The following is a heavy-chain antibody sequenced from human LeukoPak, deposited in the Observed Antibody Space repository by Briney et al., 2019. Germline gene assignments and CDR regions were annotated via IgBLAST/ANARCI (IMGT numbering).Heavy chain of an antibody. J-gene: IGHJ4*02. CDR2: ISSSSSYI. Sequence: GGSLRLSCAASGFTFSSYSMNWVRQAPGKGLEWVSSISSSSSYIYYADSVKGRFTISRDNAKNSLYLQMNSLRAEDTAVYYCARDDPIVVVPSALGYWGQGTLVTVSS. V-gene: IGHV3-21*01. CDR1: GFTFSSYS. D-gene: IGHD2-2*01. CDR3: ARDDPIVVVPSALGY.